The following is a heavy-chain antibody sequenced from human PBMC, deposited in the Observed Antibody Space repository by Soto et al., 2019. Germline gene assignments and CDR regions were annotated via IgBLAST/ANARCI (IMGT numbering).Heavy chain of an antibody. D-gene: IGHD2-15*01. V-gene: IGHV1-69*13. J-gene: IGHJ4*02. Sequence: ASVKVSCKASGGTFSSYAISWVRQAPGQGLEWMGGIIPIFGTANYAQKFQGRVTITADESTSTAYMELSSLRSEDTAVYYCASVASLYCSGGSCYDDYWGQGTLVTVSS. CDR3: ASVASLYCSGGSCYDDY. CDR2: IIPIFGTA. CDR1: GGTFSSYA.